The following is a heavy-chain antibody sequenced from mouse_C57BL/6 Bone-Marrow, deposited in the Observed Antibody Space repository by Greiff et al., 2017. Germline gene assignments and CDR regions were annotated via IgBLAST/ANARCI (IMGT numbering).Heavy chain of an antibody. Sequence: EVKLMESGGGLVKPGGSLKLSSAASGFTFSSYAMSWVRQTPEKRLEWVATISDGGSYTYYPDNVKGRFTISRDNAKNNLYLQMSHLKSEDTAMYYCARQAIYDGYYVVDYWGQGTTLTVSS. D-gene: IGHD2-3*01. CDR1: GFTFSSYA. J-gene: IGHJ2*01. CDR3: ARQAIYDGYYVVDY. V-gene: IGHV5-4*03. CDR2: ISDGGSYT.